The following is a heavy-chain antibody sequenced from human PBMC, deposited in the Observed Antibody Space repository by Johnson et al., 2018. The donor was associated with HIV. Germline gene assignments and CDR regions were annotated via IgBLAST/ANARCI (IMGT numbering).Heavy chain of an antibody. D-gene: IGHD6-25*01. J-gene: IGHJ3*01. CDR2: ISYDGSNK. CDR1: GFTFSSYA. CDR3: AKALQGLG. V-gene: IGHV3-30*04. Sequence: VQLVESGGGVVQPGRSLRLSCAASGFTFSSYAMHWVRQAPGKGLEWVAIISYDGSNKYYADSVKGRFTISRDNSKNTLYLQMNSLRAEDTAVYYCAKALQGLGWGQGTMVTVSS.